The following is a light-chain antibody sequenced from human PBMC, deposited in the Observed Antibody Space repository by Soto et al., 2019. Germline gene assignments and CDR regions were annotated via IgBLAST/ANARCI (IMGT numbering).Light chain of an antibody. V-gene: IGKV1-33*01. J-gene: IGKJ3*01. CDR2: DAS. CDR1: QDIGNY. Sequence: DIQMTQSPSSLSASLGDRVTITCQASQDIGNYLNWYQQKPGKAPKLLISDASNLEVGVPLRFSGSGSGTHFTVTINSLQTEDIATYYCQQYDVLPLSFGPGTNVDIK. CDR3: QQYDVLPLS.